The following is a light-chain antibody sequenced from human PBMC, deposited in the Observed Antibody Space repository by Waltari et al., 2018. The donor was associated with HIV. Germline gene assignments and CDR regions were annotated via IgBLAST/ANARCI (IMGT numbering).Light chain of an antibody. V-gene: IGKV1-39*01. CDR1: QNIDRN. Sequence: IQVTQSPSSLSASVGDTIIIACRTSQNIDRNLNWYQQKPGSAPKLLVYGASHLLSGVPARFSGSGSGTDFALTIRGLQAEDFATYFCQQSYNTPPNFGPGTSMDVK. CDR2: GAS. CDR3: QQSYNTPPN. J-gene: IGKJ3*01.